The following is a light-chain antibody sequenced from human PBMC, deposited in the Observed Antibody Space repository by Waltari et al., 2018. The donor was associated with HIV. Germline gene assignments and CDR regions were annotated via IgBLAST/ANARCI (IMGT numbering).Light chain of an antibody. CDR2: KDT. CDR3: HSADVTGTYQA. CDR1: GVPKQY. Sequence: SYDVTQTPAVSVSPGQTARITCPGAGVPKQYTYRYPPKGGQAPVLVIYKDTERPAGIPERFSGSSSGTTVTLTISGVQAEDEADYYCHSADVTGTYQAFGGGTKLTVL. J-gene: IGLJ2*01. V-gene: IGLV3-25*03.